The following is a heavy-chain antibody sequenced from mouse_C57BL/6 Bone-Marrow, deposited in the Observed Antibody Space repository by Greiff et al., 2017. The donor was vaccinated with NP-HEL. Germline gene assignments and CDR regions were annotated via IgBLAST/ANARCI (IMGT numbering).Heavy chain of an antibody. V-gene: IGHV5-9-1*02. CDR2: ISSGGDYI. Sequence: EVKLMESGEGLVKPGGSLKLSCAASGFTFSSYAMSWVRQTPEKRLEWVAYISSGGDYIYYADPVKGRFTISRDNARNTLYLQMSSLKSEDTAMYYCTRGTTVPYYAMDYWGQGTSVTVSS. D-gene: IGHD1-1*01. CDR3: TRGTTVPYYAMDY. CDR1: GFTFSSYA. J-gene: IGHJ4*01.